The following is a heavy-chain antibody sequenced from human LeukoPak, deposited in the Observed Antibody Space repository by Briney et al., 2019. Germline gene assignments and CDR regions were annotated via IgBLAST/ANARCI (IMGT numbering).Heavy chain of an antibody. CDR1: GGSISSSSYY. Sequence: SETLSLTCTVSGGSISSSSYYWGWIRQPPGKGLEWIGSVYYSGSTYYTPSLKSRVTISVDTSKDQFSLKLSSVSAADTAVYYCARLSYSGSYLFDYWGQGTLVTVSS. CDR3: ARLSYSGSYLFDY. CDR2: VYYSGST. V-gene: IGHV4-39*01. D-gene: IGHD1-26*01. J-gene: IGHJ4*02.